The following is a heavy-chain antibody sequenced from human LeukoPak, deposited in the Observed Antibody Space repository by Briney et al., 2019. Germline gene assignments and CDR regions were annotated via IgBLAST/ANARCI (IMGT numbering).Heavy chain of an antibody. CDR3: ARVVYYYGSGSYPD. CDR2: ISSSSYI. Sequence: GGSLRLSCAASGFTFSSYSMNWVRQAPGKGLEWVSSISSSSYIYYADSVKGRFTISRDNAKNSLYLQMNSLRAEDTAVYYCARVVYYYGSGSYPDWGQGTLVTVSS. CDR1: GFTFSSYS. J-gene: IGHJ4*02. D-gene: IGHD3-10*01. V-gene: IGHV3-21*01.